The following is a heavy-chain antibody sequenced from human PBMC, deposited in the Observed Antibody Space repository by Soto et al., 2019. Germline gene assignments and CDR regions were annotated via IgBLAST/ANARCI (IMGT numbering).Heavy chain of an antibody. CDR1: GYTFTGYY. D-gene: IGHD2-21*02. CDR3: ATDRTYCRSDCRVGAGIFDY. CDR2: INPNSGGT. V-gene: IGHV1-2*02. Sequence: ASVKVSCKASGYTFTGYYMHWVRQAPGQGLEWMGWINPNSGGTNYAQKFQGRVTVTRDASISTAYMELSRLRSDDTAVYYCATDRTYCRSDCRVGAGIFDYWGQGTLVTVSS. J-gene: IGHJ4*02.